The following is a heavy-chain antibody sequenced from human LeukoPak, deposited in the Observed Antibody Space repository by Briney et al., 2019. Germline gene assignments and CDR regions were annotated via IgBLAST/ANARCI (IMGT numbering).Heavy chain of an antibody. J-gene: IGHJ6*02. CDR3: ARDSGSGSYAYYYYYGMDV. Sequence: ASVKVSCKASGYTFTGYYMHWVRQAPGQGLGWVGWINPNSGGTNYAQKFQGRVTMTRDTSISTAYMELSRLRSDDTAVYYCARDSGSGSYAYYYYYGMDVWGQGTTVTVSS. CDR1: GYTFTGYY. V-gene: IGHV1-2*02. D-gene: IGHD3-10*01. CDR2: INPNSGGT.